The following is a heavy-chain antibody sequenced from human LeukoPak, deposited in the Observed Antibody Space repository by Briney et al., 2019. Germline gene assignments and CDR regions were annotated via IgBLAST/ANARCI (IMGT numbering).Heavy chain of an antibody. CDR2: IKSKTGGGTT. J-gene: IGHJ6*03. Sequence: GGSLRLSCAASGFTFSNAWMSWVRQAPGKGLEWVGRIKSKTGGGTTDYAAPVKGRFTISGDDSKNTLYLQMNSLKTEDTAVYYCTACSSTSAYYYYYMDVWGKGTTVTVSS. V-gene: IGHV3-15*01. CDR3: TACSSTSAYYYYYMDV. D-gene: IGHD2-2*01. CDR1: GFTFSNAW.